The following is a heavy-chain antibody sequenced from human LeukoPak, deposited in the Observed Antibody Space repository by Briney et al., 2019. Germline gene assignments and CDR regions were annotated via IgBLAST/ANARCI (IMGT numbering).Heavy chain of an antibody. CDR1: GFTFNSQW. Sequence: GGSLRLSCAASGFTFNSQWMRWIPQAPGKGLEGLASMKGEGREQYFVASLKGHFTGSGGNAKNSMYLQMDSLRAGGTSVYYCAIWVLGSGSHRYDFWGQGTRVTVSS. J-gene: IGHJ4*02. CDR2: MKGEGREQ. V-gene: IGHV3-7*02. CDR3: AIWVLGSGSHRYDF. D-gene: IGHD3-10*01.